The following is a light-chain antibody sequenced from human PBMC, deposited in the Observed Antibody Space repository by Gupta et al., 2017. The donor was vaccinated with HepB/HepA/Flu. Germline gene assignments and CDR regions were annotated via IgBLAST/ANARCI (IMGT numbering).Light chain of an antibody. CDR3: QTWGTGIQGV. Sequence: QLVLTQSPSASASLGASVKLTCTLSSGHSSYAIAWHQQQPEKGPRYWMKLNSDGSHSKGDGIPDRFSGSSSGAERYLTISSLQAEDEADYYCQTWGTGIQGVFGGGTKLTVL. J-gene: IGLJ3*02. CDR1: SGHSSYA. V-gene: IGLV4-69*01. CDR2: LNSDGSH.